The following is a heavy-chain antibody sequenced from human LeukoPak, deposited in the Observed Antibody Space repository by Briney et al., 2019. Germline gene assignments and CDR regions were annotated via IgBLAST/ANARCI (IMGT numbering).Heavy chain of an antibody. V-gene: IGHV1-2*02. CDR2: INPNSGGT. D-gene: IGHD4-23*01. CDR1: GYTFTGYY. Sequence: GASVKVSCKASGYTFTGYYMHWVRQAPGQGLEWMGWINPNSGGTNYAQKFQGRVTMTRDTSISTAYMELSRLRSDDTAVYYCARVGGNSVYYYYYMDVWGKGTTVTVSS. CDR3: ARVGGNSVYYYYYMDV. J-gene: IGHJ6*03.